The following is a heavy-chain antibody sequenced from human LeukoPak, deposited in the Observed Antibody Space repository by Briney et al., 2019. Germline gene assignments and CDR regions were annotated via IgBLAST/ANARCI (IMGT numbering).Heavy chain of an antibody. J-gene: IGHJ4*02. CDR2: INPNSGGI. V-gene: IGHV1-2*02. D-gene: IGHD7-27*01. CDR3: ARTGGYFDY. CDR1: GYTFTSYY. Sequence: ASVKVSCKASGYTFTSYYIHWVRQAPGQGLEWMGWINPNSGGIKYAQKFQGRVTMTRDTSISTVYVELSRLTSDDTAVYYCARTGGYFDYWGQGTLVTVSS.